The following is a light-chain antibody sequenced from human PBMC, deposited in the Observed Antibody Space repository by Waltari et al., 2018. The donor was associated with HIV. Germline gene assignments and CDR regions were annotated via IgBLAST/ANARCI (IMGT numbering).Light chain of an antibody. V-gene: IGLV1-51*01. CDR1: SSNIGKNS. Sequence: QSVLTQPPSVSAAPGQKVTISCSGSSSNIGKNSISWYQHLQGTAPKLAVYDKNKRPSGIPDRFAASKSGTSATLSITGRQTGDEADYYCGTWDSSLSAAVFGGGTKLTVL. CDR2: DKN. CDR3: GTWDSSLSAAV. J-gene: IGLJ2*01.